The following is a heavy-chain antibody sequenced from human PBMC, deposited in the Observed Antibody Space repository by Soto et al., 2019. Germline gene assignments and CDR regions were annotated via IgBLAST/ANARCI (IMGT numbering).Heavy chain of an antibody. Sequence: TSETLSLTCTVSGGSISSYYWSWIRQPPGKGLEWIGYIYYSGSTNYNPSLKSRVTISVDTSKNQFSLKLSSVTAADTAVYYCARESGYYTGYYGMDVWGQGTSVTVSS. CDR2: IYYSGST. CDR3: ARESGYYTGYYGMDV. V-gene: IGHV4-59*01. CDR1: GGSISSYY. J-gene: IGHJ6*02. D-gene: IGHD3-3*01.